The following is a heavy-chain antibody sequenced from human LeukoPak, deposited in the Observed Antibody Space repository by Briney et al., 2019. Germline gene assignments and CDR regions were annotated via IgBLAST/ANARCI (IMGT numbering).Heavy chain of an antibody. V-gene: IGHV1-69*05. CDR3: ARNFGLGTGHDAFDM. J-gene: IGHJ3*02. CDR1: GRTFSSYA. Sequence: SVKLSCKASGRTFSSYAISWVRQAPGQGLEWMGGIIPIFGTANYAQKFQGRVTITTDESTSTAYMELSSLRSEDTAVYYCARNFGLGTGHDAFDMWGQGTMVTVSS. D-gene: IGHD3-10*01. CDR2: IIPIFGTA.